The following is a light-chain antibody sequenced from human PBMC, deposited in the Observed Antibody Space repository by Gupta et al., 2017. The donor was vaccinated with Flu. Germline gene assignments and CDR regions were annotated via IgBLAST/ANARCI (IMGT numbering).Light chain of an antibody. J-gene: IGLJ1*01. Sequence: QSALTSPASVSGSPGQSITLPCTGTSSDVGGYTYVSWYQQHPGKAPKLMIYEVSKRPSGVSNRFSGSKSGNTASLTISGLQAEDEADYYCSSYTSSSTYVFRTGTKVTVL. CDR2: EVS. CDR1: SSDVGGYTY. V-gene: IGLV2-14*01. CDR3: SSYTSSSTYV.